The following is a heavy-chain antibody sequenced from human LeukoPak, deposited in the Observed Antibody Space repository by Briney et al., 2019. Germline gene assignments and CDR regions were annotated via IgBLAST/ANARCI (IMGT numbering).Heavy chain of an antibody. CDR2: IYTSGST. V-gene: IGHV4-4*07. J-gene: IGHJ6*02. CDR1: GGSISSYY. D-gene: IGHD6-6*01. Sequence: SETLSLTCTVSGGSISSYYWSWIRQPAGKGLDWIGRIYTSGSTNYNPSLKSRVTMSVDTSKNQFSLKLSSVTAADTAVYYCARDGSSSSPNYYYGMDVWGQGTTVTVSS. CDR3: ARDGSSSSPNYYYGMDV.